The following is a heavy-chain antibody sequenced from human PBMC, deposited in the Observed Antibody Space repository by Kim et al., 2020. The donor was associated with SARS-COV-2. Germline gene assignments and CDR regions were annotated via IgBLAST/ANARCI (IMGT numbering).Heavy chain of an antibody. CDR2: INYSGST. CDR1: GGSISGYY. V-gene: IGHV4-59*01. CDR3: VRGSSSWPYYFDY. Sequence: SETLSLTCTVSGGSISGYYWSWIRQPPGKGLEWIGYINYSGSTNYNPSLKSRVTISVDTSKNQFSLKLSSVTAADTAVYYCVRGSSSWPYYFDYWGQGTLLTVSS. J-gene: IGHJ4*02. D-gene: IGHD6-13*01.